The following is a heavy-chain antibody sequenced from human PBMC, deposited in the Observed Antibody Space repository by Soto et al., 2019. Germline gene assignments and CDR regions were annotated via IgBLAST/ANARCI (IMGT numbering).Heavy chain of an antibody. J-gene: IGHJ5*01. CDR3: VWWRGSGGSGNDS. CDR1: GFTFSSYG. Sequence: PGGSLRLSCAASGFTFSSYGMHWVRQAPGKGLEWVAVISYDGSNKYYADSVKGRFTISRDNSKNTLYLQMSSLRTEDTAVYYCVWWRGSGGSGNDSWGQGTLVTVSS. CDR2: ISYDGSNK. V-gene: IGHV3-30*03. D-gene: IGHD2-15*01.